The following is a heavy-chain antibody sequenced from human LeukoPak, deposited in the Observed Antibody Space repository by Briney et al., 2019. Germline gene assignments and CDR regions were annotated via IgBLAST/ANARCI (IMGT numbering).Heavy chain of an antibody. V-gene: IGHV3-21*01. Sequence: GGSLRPSCAASGFTFSSYSMNWVRQAPGKGLEWVSSISSSSSYIYYADSVKGRFTISRDNAKNSLYLQMNSLRAEDTAVYYCASGEYQLLSTYFDYWGQGTLVTVSS. CDR3: ASGEYQLLSTYFDY. D-gene: IGHD2-2*01. J-gene: IGHJ4*02. CDR2: ISSSSSYI. CDR1: GFTFSSYS.